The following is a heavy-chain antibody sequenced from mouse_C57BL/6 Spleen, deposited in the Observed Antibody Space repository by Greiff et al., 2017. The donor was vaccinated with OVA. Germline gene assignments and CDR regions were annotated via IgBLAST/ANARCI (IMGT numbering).Heavy chain of an antibody. D-gene: IGHD1-1*01. CDR2: IDPSDSET. Sequence: QVQLQQPGAELVRPGSSVKLSCKASGYTFTSYWMHWVKQRPIQGLEWIGNIDPSDSETHYNQKFKDKATLTVDKSSSTAYMQLSSLTSEDSAVYYCARDYGSRGGPLAYWGQGTLVTVSA. CDR3: ARDYGSRGGPLAY. CDR1: GYTFTSYW. V-gene: IGHV1-52*01. J-gene: IGHJ3*01.